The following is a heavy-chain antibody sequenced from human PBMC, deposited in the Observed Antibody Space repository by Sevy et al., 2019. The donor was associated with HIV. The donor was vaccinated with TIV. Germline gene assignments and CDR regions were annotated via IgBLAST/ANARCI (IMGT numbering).Heavy chain of an antibody. D-gene: IGHD6-13*01. CDR2: IYYSGST. Sequence: SETLSLTCTVSGGSISSSSYYWGWIRQPPGKGLEWIGSIYYSGSTYYNPSLKSRVTISVDTSKNQFSLKLSSVTAADTAVYYCARLKAAAGPFDYWGQGTLVTISS. CDR1: GGSISSSSYY. CDR3: ARLKAAAGPFDY. V-gene: IGHV4-39*01. J-gene: IGHJ4*02.